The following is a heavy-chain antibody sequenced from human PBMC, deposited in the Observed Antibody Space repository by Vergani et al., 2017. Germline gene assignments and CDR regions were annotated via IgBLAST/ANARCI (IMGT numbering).Heavy chain of an antibody. D-gene: IGHD2-21*02. CDR3: ARVGHLVAVTGEGPSLDL. CDR1: GITFWKFG. J-gene: IGHJ2*01. Sequence: VDLVESGGGLAQPGGSLRLSCEASGITFWKFGMHWVRQGPGKGLEWIASLYYRGNSYYSPSLRSRLTISVDTSKNQFSLRLNSVTAADTAVYYCARVGHLVAVTGEGPSLDLWGRGTLVTVSS. CDR2: LYYRGNS. V-gene: IGHV3-33*08.